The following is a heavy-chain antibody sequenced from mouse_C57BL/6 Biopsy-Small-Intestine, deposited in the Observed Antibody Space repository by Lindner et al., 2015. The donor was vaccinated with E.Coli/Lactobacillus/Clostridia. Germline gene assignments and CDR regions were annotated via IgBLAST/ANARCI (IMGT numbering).Heavy chain of an antibody. Sequence: VQLQESGAELVRPGASVKLSCTASGFNIKDDYMHWVKQRPEQGLEWIGRIDPASGNTKYAPKFQDKATITADTSSNTAYLQLSSLTSEDTAVYYCARSTTMITAWFAYWGQGTLVTASA. CDR1: GFNIKDDY. J-gene: IGHJ3*01. V-gene: IGHV14-3*01. CDR2: IDPASGNT. CDR3: ARSTTMITAWFAY. D-gene: IGHD2-4*01.